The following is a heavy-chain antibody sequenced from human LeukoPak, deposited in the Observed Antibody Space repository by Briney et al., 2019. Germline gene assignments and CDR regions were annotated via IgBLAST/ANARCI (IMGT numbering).Heavy chain of an antibody. Sequence: AASVKVSCKASGYTFTDYYVHWVRQAPGQGLEWMGWINPHSGGTNYAQKFQGWVTMTRDTSISTAYMELSRLRSDDTAVYYCARGSYYYGSGSYSYWGQGTLVTVSS. CDR1: GYTFTDYY. CDR3: ARGSYYYGSGSYSY. D-gene: IGHD3-10*01. J-gene: IGHJ4*02. V-gene: IGHV1-2*04. CDR2: INPHSGGT.